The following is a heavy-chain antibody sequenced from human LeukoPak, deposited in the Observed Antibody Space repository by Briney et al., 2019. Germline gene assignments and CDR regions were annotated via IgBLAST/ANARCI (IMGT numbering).Heavy chain of an antibody. J-gene: IGHJ5*02. V-gene: IGHV1-2*02. CDR2: INPYSGGT. CDR3: AREGCATDSCHVIGDDNWFDP. Sequence: ASVKVSCKASGYTFTGYHIHWVRQAPGQGLEWMGWINPYSGGTNYAQKFQGRVTLTRDTSITTAYMDLSRLTSADTAMYYCAREGCATDSCHVIGDDNWFDPWGQGTLVTVSS. CDR1: GYTFTGYH. D-gene: IGHD2-15*01.